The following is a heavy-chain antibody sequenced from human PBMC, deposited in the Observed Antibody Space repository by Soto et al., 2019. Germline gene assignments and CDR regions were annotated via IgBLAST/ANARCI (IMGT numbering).Heavy chain of an antibody. Sequence: QVHLVQSGAEVKKPGASVKVSCKASGYSFTDFYMHWVRQAPGQGLEWLGWINPNAGDTDYAQIFQGRVSLTRDTSTSTAYMEMTRLTSDDTAVYDCAKDPPRGVQLVVGDFWGQGTLVTVSS. D-gene: IGHD3-10*01. J-gene: IGHJ4*02. CDR1: GYSFTDFY. CDR3: AKDPPRGVQLVVGDF. V-gene: IGHV1-2*02. CDR2: INPNAGDT.